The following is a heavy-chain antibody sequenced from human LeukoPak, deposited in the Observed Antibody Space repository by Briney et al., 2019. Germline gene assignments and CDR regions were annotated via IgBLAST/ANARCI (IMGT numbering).Heavy chain of an antibody. CDR3: ARDISTAMVGLLYYYYGMDV. CDR1: GGTFSSYA. V-gene: IGHV1-69*13. CDR2: IIPIFGTA. Sequence: SVKVSCKASGGTFSSYAISWVRQAPGQGLEWMGGIIPIFGTANYAQKFQGRVTITADESTSTAYMELSSLRSEDTAVYYCARDISTAMVGLLYYYYGMDVWGQGTTVTVSS. D-gene: IGHD5-18*01. J-gene: IGHJ6*02.